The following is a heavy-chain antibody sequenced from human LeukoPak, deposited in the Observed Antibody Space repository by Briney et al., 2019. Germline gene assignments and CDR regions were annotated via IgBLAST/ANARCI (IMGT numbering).Heavy chain of an antibody. CDR2: IIPIFGTA. J-gene: IGHJ5*02. CDR3: ARIPKRGYSQSTGGKFDP. V-gene: IGHV1-69*13. D-gene: IGHD5-18*01. CDR1: GYTFTSYG. Sequence: VASVKVSCKASGYTFTSYGISWVRQAPGQGLEWMGGIIPIFGTANYAQKLQGRVTITADESTSTAYMELSSLRSEDTAVYYCARIPKRGYSQSTGGKFDPWGQGTLVTVSS.